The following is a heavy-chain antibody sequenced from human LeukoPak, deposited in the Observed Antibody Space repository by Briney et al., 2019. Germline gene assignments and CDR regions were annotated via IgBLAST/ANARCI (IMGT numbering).Heavy chain of an antibody. Sequence: GGSLRLSCAAYGFTIGSYAMSWVRQAPGKGLEWVAAITGTADSTYYAESVRGRFIISRDNSENTLNLQMDSLRAVGAAVYYCAKATHYYDSSGYNGVFEHWGQGALVTLSA. V-gene: IGHV3-23*01. J-gene: IGHJ4*02. CDR3: AKATHYYDSSGYNGVFEH. D-gene: IGHD3-22*01. CDR2: ITGTADST. CDR1: GFTIGSYA.